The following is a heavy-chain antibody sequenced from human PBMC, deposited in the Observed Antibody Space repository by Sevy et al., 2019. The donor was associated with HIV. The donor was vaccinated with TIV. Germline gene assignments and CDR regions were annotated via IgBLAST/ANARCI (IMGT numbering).Heavy chain of an antibody. J-gene: IGHJ4*02. Sequence: ASVKVSCKVSGKSLTAFSMHWVRQAPGKGLEWMGSFDPEDGETIYEQTLQGRLTMTEDTSTDTAYMELSRLRSEDTAVYYCATTKDYYETSGSPFDYWGQGTLVTVSS. V-gene: IGHV1-24*01. CDR3: ATTKDYYETSGSPFDY. CDR1: GKSLTAFS. CDR2: FDPEDGET. D-gene: IGHD3-22*01.